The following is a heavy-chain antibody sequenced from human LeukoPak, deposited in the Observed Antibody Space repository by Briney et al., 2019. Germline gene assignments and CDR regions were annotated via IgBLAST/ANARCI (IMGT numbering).Heavy chain of an antibody. CDR1: GYSFTSYL. J-gene: IGHJ5*02. V-gene: IGHV5-51*01. CDR3: AISSWDSMGYYDFWSGYPKYNWFDP. CDR2: ISSGDSDT. D-gene: IGHD3-3*01. Sequence: PGASLKISCKGSGYSFTSYLFGWVSLMPGEGMEWMGIISSGDSDTRYSPSFQGQVTISDDKSISSSYLQWSSLKASDTAMDYCAISSWDSMGYYDFWSGYPKYNWFDPWGQGTLVTVSS.